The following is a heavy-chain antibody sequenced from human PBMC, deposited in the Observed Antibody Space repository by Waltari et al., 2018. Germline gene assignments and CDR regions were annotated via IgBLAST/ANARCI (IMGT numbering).Heavy chain of an antibody. CDR1: GGSFRGYY. CDR3: ARGRGSDY. V-gene: IGHV4-34*01. CDR2: INHSGST. J-gene: IGHJ4*02. Sequence: QVQLQQWGAGLLKPSETLSLTCAVYGGSFRGYYWSWIRQPPGKGLEWIGEINHSGSTNYNPSLKSRVTISVDTSKNQFSLKLSSVTAADTAVYYCARGRGSDYWGQGTLVTVSS. D-gene: IGHD3-10*01.